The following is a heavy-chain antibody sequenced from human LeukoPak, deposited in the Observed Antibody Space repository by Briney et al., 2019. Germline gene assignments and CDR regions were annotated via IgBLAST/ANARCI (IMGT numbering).Heavy chain of an antibody. Sequence: GGSLRLSCAASGFTFSSYSMNWVRQAPGMGLEWVSYISSSSSTIYYADSVKGRFTISRDNSKNTLYLQMNSLRAEDTAVYYCAKPPYSNSMYYYGMDVWGQGTTVTVSS. V-gene: IGHV3-48*01. J-gene: IGHJ6*02. CDR1: GFTFSSYS. CDR2: ISSSSSTI. CDR3: AKPPYSNSMYYYGMDV. D-gene: IGHD4-11*01.